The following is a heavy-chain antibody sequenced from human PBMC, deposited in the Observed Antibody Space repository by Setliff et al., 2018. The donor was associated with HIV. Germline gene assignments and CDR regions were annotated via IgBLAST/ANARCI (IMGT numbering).Heavy chain of an antibody. CDR1: GGSISSSSYY. D-gene: IGHD4-17*01. CDR3: ARVYGVTTLNYYYYYMDV. V-gene: IGHV4-39*07. CDR2: IYYSGST. J-gene: IGHJ6*03. Sequence: SETLSLTCTVSGGSISSSSYYWGWIRQPPGKGLEWIGSIYYSGSTYYNPSLKSRVTISVDTSKNQFSLKLSSVTASDTAVYYCARVYGVTTLNYYYYYMDVWGKGTTVTVSS.